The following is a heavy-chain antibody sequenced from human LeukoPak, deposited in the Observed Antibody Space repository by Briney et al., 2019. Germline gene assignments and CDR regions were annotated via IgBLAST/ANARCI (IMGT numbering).Heavy chain of an antibody. CDR2: ISGNNGNI. Sequence: GGSLRLSCAASGFTFSIYGMNWVRQAPGKGLEWVSYISGNNGNICYADSVKGRFTISRDNAKNSLYLQMNSLRAEDTSVYYCASNPNRAGGYWGQGTLVTVSS. J-gene: IGHJ4*02. V-gene: IGHV3-48*04. CDR3: ASNPNRAGGY. CDR1: GFTFSIYG. D-gene: IGHD3-10*01.